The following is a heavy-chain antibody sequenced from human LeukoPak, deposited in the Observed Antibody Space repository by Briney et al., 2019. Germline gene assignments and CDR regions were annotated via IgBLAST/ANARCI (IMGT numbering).Heavy chain of an antibody. CDR3: ARAMTYYYDSSGYVAW. V-gene: IGHV3-11*01. Sequence: PGGSLRLSCAASGFTFSDYYMSWLRQAPGKGLEWVSYISSSGSTIYYADSVKGRFTISRDNAKNSLYLQMNSLRAEDTAVYYCARAMTYYYDSSGYVAWWGQGTLVTVSS. CDR1: GFTFSDYY. J-gene: IGHJ4*02. CDR2: ISSSGSTI. D-gene: IGHD3-22*01.